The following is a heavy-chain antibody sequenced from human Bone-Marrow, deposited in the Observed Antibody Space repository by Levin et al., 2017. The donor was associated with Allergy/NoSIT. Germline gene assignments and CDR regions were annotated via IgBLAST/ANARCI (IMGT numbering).Heavy chain of an antibody. D-gene: IGHD6-6*01. V-gene: IGHV3-48*01. CDR1: GFTFSSYS. Sequence: LSLTCAASGFTFSSYSMNWVRQAPGKGLEWVSYISSSSSTIYYADSVKGRFTISRDNAKNSLYLQMNSLRAEDTAVYYCARVRNGRYSSSYYYYYGMDVWGQGTTVTVSS. J-gene: IGHJ6*02. CDR2: ISSSSSTI. CDR3: ARVRNGRYSSSYYYYYGMDV.